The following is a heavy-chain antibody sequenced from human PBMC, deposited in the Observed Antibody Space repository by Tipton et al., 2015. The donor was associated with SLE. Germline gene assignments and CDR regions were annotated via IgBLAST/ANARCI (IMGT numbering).Heavy chain of an antibody. Sequence: GSLRLSCAASGFTVSSNYMSWIRQAPGKGLAWLSYISSSGSTIYYADSVKGRFTISRDNAKNSLYLQMNSLRAEDTAVYYCARGPLCSSTSCYTDYYYYMDVWGKGTTVTISS. D-gene: IGHD2-2*02. J-gene: IGHJ6*03. V-gene: IGHV3-11*04. CDR2: ISSSGSTI. CDR1: GFTVSSNY. CDR3: ARGPLCSSTSCYTDYYYYMDV.